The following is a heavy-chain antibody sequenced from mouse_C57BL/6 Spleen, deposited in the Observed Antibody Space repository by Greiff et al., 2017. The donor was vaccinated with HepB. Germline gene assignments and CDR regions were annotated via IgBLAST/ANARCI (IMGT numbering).Heavy chain of an antibody. CDR1: GYTFTSYW. Sequence: QVQLQQPGAELVQPGASVKMSCKASGYTFTSYWITWVKQRPGQGLEWIGDIYPGSGSTTYNEKFKGKATLTVDTSSSTAYIQLRSLTSEDSAVYYCASLDFYAMDYWGQGTSVTVSS. D-gene: IGHD2-10*02. V-gene: IGHV1-55*01. CDR3: ASLDFYAMDY. CDR2: IYPGSGST. J-gene: IGHJ4*01.